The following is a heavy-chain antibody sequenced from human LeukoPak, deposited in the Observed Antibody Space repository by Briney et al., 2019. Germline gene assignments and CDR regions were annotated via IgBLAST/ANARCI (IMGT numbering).Heavy chain of an antibody. D-gene: IGHD5-12*01. CDR3: AAIKRGYDDLHFHY. CDR2: TWYFGST. J-gene: IGHJ4*02. Sequence: SETLSLTCTVTGGSISSHYLGWLRQPPGKGLDWIGNTWYFGSTSYNPSLSNRVTISEDTSKNQISLKLSSVTAADTAIYYCAAIKRGYDDLHFHYWGQGRLVTVS. CDR1: GGSISSHY. V-gene: IGHV4-59*11.